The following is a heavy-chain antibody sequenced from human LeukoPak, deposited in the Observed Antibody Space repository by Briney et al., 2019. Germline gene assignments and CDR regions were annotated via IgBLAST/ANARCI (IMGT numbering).Heavy chain of an antibody. CDR2: IYYSGDT. CDR3: ARDAVSNTIFGIVYAFDI. Sequence: SETLSLTCTVSGGSISGYFWSWIRQPPGKGLEWIGYIYYSGDTSYNPSLRSRVTMSVDTSKNQFSLKLTSVTAADTAVYYCARDAVSNTIFGIVYAFDIWGQGTMVTVSS. V-gene: IGHV4-59*12. J-gene: IGHJ3*02. D-gene: IGHD3-3*01. CDR1: GGSISGYF.